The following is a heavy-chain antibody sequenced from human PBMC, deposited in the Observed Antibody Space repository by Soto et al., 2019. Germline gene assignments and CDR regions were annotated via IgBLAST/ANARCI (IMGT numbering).Heavy chain of an antibody. CDR3: AHTIGTNTGLQS. D-gene: IGHD1-1*01. J-gene: IGHJ5*01. CDR1: GVSFSTSGGG. V-gene: IGHV2-5*02. CDR2: IYWDDDE. Sequence: DPTRENPTQTLTLTFTFSGVSFSTSGGGVGWIRQPPGKALEWLALIYWDDDERYSPSLKSRLTITRDTSKNQVVLKMTNMDPVDTETYYCAHTIGTNTGLQSWGHG.